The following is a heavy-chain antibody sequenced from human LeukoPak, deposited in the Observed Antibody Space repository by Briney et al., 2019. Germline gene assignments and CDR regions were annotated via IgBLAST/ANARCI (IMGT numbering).Heavy chain of an antibody. CDR3: AKGTSSGWYPDAFDI. V-gene: IGHV3-30*02. Sequence: GGSLRLSCAASGFTFSSYGMHWVRQAPGKGLEWVAFIRYDGSNKYYADSVKGRFTISRDNSKNTLYLQMNSLRAEDTAVYYCAKGTSSGWYPDAFDIWGQGTMVTVSS. CDR1: GFTFSSYG. CDR2: IRYDGSNK. J-gene: IGHJ3*02. D-gene: IGHD6-19*01.